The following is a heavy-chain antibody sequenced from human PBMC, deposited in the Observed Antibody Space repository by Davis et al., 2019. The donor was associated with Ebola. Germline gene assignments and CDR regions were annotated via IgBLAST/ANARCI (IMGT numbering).Heavy chain of an antibody. CDR1: GFTFKSYA. CDR2: ISGDIRET. CDR3: AKAGYCSGGTCFYPRGNFDY. D-gene: IGHD2-15*01. V-gene: IGHV3-23*01. J-gene: IGHJ4*02. Sequence: PGGSLRLSCAASGFTFKSYAMGWVRQAPGKGLEWVSVISGDIRETYYADSVKGRFTISRDNSRNTLYLQMNSLSAEDTAVYYCAKAGYCSGGTCFYPRGNFDYWGQGALGTVSS.